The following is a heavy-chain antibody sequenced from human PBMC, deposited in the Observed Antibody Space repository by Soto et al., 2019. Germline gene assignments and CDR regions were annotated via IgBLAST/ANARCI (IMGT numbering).Heavy chain of an antibody. J-gene: IGHJ4*02. D-gene: IGHD3-22*01. V-gene: IGHV5-10-1*01. CDR2: IDPSDSYT. CDR1: GYSLTSYW. CDR3: ARFFDYYDSSGYYRSPLDY. Sequence: LGESLKISCKGSGYSLTSYWISWVRQMPGKGLEWMGRIDPSDSYTNYSPSFQGHVTISADKSISTAYLQWSSLKASDTAMYYCARFFDYYDSSGYYRSPLDYWGQGTLVTVSS.